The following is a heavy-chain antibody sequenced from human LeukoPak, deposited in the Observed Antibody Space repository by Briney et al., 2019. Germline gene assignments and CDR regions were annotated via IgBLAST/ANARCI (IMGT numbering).Heavy chain of an antibody. CDR1: GGSISSYY. V-gene: IGHV4-59*08. J-gene: IGHJ4*02. CDR2: IYYSGST. Sequence: SETLSLTCTVSGGSISSYYWSWIRQPPGKGLEWIGYIYYSGSTNYNPSLKSRVTVSVDTSKNQFSLKLSSVTAADTAVYYCARQADYGDYYVDYWGQGTLVTVSS. D-gene: IGHD4-17*01. CDR3: ARQADYGDYYVDY.